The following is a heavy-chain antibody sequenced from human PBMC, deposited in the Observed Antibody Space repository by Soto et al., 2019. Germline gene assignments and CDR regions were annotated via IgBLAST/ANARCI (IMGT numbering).Heavy chain of an antibody. V-gene: IGHV4-59*01. CDR1: GGSISSYY. J-gene: IGHJ3*02. CDR3: ARGGSGSYYEAFDI. D-gene: IGHD1-26*01. CDR2: IYYSGST. Sequence: SETLSLTCTVSGGSISSYYWSWIRQPPGKGLEWIGYIYYSGSTNYNPSLKSRVTISVDTSKNQFSLKLSSVTAADTAVYYCARGGSGSYYEAFDIWGQGTMVTVSS.